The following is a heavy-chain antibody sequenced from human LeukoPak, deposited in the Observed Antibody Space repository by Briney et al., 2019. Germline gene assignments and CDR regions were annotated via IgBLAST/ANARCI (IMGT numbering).Heavy chain of an antibody. CDR3: ARQPCCSGGSCSATELDY. Sequence: SESLSLTCALSGYSISSGYYWGGIRQPPGKGLECIGRIYHSGSTNYNPYLKRRVTISVDTSKNQFSLKLSTVTAADTAVYYCARQPCCSGGSCSATELDYWGEGTLVTVSS. CDR2: IYHSGST. J-gene: IGHJ4*02. V-gene: IGHV4-38-2*01. CDR1: GYSISSGYY. D-gene: IGHD2-15*01.